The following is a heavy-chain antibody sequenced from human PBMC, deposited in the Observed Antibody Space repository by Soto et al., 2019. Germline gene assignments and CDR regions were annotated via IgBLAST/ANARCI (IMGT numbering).Heavy chain of an antibody. CDR2: ISGSGGST. CDR1: GFTFSSYA. J-gene: IGHJ4*02. CDR3: AKGGSLGVYGSGREY. V-gene: IGHV3-23*01. D-gene: IGHD3-10*01. Sequence: EVQLLESGGGLVQHGGSLRLSCAASGFTFSSYAMSWVRQAPGKGLEWVSAISGSGGSTYYADSVKGRFTISRDNSKNTLYLQMNSLRAEDTAVYYCAKGGSLGVYGSGREYWGQGTLVTVSS.